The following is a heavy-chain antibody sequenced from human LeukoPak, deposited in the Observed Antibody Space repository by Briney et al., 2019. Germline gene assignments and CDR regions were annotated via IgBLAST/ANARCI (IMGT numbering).Heavy chain of an antibody. CDR2: MYYSGST. J-gene: IGHJ5*02. Sequence: SEPLSLTCTVSGGSISSGDYYWSWIRQPPGKGLEWIAYMYYSGSTYYNPSLKSRVTMSADTSKNQLSQKLSSVTAADTAVYYCARPYYYDSRIDPWGQGILVTVSS. D-gene: IGHD3-22*01. V-gene: IGHV4-30-4*01. CDR1: GGSISSGDYY. CDR3: ARPYYYDSRIDP.